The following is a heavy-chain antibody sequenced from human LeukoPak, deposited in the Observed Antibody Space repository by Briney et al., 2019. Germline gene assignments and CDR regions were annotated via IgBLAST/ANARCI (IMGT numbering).Heavy chain of an antibody. Sequence: KAGGSLRLSCAASEFTFSDYYMSWIRQVPGKGLEWVSYISGSSSTMYYANSVKGRFTISRDNAKNLLYLQMNSLRAEGPAVYYCARKGGNWGEGYFDYWGQGTLVTVSS. J-gene: IGHJ4*02. CDR1: EFTFSDYY. V-gene: IGHV3-11*01. CDR2: ISGSSSTM. D-gene: IGHD7-27*01. CDR3: ARKGGNWGEGYFDY.